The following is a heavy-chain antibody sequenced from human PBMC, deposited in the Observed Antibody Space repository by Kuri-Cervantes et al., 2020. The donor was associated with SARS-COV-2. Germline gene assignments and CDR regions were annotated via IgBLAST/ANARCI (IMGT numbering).Heavy chain of an antibody. CDR2: IYPGDSDT. Sequence: KVSCKGSGYSFTSYWIGWVRQIPGKGLEWMGIIYPGDSDTRYSPSFQGKVTISADKSISTAYLQWSSLKASDTAMYYCARPETAYYVGYWGQGTLVTVSS. V-gene: IGHV5-51*01. CDR3: ARPETAYYVGY. J-gene: IGHJ4*02. CDR1: GYSFTSYW. D-gene: IGHD3-10*02.